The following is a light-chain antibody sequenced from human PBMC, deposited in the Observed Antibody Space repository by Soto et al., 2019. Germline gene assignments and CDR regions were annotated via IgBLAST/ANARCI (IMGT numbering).Light chain of an antibody. CDR2: ANN. V-gene: IGLV1-44*01. J-gene: IGLJ2*01. CDR1: GSSIGTNT. Sequence: QSVLTQPPSASGTPGQRVSTSCSGSGSSIGTNTVNWYRQLPGTAPKLLIYANNQRPSGVPDRFSGSKSGTSASLAISGLQSEDEAEYYCAAWDGSLNNVLFGGGTQLTVL. CDR3: AAWDGSLNNVL.